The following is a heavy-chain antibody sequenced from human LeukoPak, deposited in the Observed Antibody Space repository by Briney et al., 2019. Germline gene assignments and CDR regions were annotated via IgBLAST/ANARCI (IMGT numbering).Heavy chain of an antibody. CDR3: ARAHLIAAAGYNWFDP. V-gene: IGHV1-2*02. D-gene: IGHD6-13*01. Sequence: ASVKVSCKASGYTFTGFYMHWVRQAPGQGLEWMGWINPNSGDTNYAQKFRGRVTMTRDTSISTAYMELSRLRSDDTAVYYCARAHLIAAAGYNWFDPWGQGTLVTVSS. J-gene: IGHJ5*02. CDR2: INPNSGDT. CDR1: GYTFTGFY.